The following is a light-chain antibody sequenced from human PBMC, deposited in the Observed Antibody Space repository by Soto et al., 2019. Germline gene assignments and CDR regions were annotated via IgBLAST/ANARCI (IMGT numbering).Light chain of an antibody. V-gene: IGKV1-27*01. Sequence: DIQMTQSPTSLSASVGDRVTITCRASQDIRNFVAWYQQKPGKAPKLLLYAASTLQSGVPSRFSGSGSATDFTLTINSLQPEDVATYSCQKYSSVPVFGPGTKVEIK. CDR3: QKYSSVPV. CDR2: AAS. CDR1: QDIRNF. J-gene: IGKJ3*01.